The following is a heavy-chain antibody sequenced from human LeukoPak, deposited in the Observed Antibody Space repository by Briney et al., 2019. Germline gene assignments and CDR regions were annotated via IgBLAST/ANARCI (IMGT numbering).Heavy chain of an antibody. CDR3: ARDLGRYCSGGSCHYYSYYMDV. Sequence: ASVKVSCKASGYTFTGHYMHWVRQAPGQGLEWMGWISTYNGNTNYAQKLQGRVTMTTDTSTSTAYMELRRLRSDDTAVYYCARDLGRYCSGGSCHYYSYYMDVWGKGTTVTVSS. J-gene: IGHJ6*03. CDR2: ISTYNGNT. D-gene: IGHD2-15*01. V-gene: IGHV1-18*04. CDR1: GYTFTGHY.